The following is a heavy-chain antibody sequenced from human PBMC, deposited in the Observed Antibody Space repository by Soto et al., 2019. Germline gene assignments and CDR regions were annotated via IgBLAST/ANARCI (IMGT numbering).Heavy chain of an antibody. Sequence: SVKVSCKASGGTFSIYTISWVRQAPGQGLEWMGRIIPILGIANYAQKFQGRVTITADKSTSTAYMELSSLRSEDTAVYYCAREARGEPVARLWGQGTLVTVSS. CDR3: AREARGEPVARL. D-gene: IGHD5-12*01. CDR1: GGTFSIYT. CDR2: IIPILGIA. V-gene: IGHV1-69*04. J-gene: IGHJ4*02.